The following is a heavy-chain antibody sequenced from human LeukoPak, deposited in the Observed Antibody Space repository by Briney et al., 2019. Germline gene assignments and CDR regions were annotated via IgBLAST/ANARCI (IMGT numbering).Heavy chain of an antibody. CDR1: GFTFSSYS. J-gene: IGHJ6*03. Sequence: GGALRLSCAASGFTFSSYSMNWVRQAPGKGLEWVSSISSSSSYIYYADPVKGRFTISRDNAKNSLYLQMNSLRAEDTAVYYCARTRRANCSSTSCSYYYYMVVWGKGTTVTISS. V-gene: IGHV3-21*01. CDR3: ARTRRANCSSTSCSYYYYMVV. CDR2: ISSSSSYI. D-gene: IGHD2-2*01.